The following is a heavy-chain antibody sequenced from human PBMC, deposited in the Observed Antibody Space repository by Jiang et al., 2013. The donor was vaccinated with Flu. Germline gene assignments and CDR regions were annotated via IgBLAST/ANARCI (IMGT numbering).Heavy chain of an antibody. D-gene: IGHD4-17*01. V-gene: IGHV1-46*01. CDR1: GYTFTSYY. CDR3: ARDQRRDDYGDYQSYYYYGMDV. CDR2: INPSGGST. J-gene: IGHJ6*02. Sequence: AEVKKPGASVKVSCKASGYTFTSYYMHWVRQAPGQGLEWMGIINPSGGSTSYAQKFQGRVTMTRDTSTSTVYMELSSLRSEDTAVYYCARDQRRDDYGDYQSYYYYGMDVWGQGTTVTVSS.